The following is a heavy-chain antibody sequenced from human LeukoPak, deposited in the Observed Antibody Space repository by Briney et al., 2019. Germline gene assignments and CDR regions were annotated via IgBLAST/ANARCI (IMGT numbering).Heavy chain of an antibody. CDR3: AKASPTVPGAWGYFDY. Sequence: PGGSLRLSCAASGFTFSSHAMTWVRQAPGKGLEWVSAIRGRGGATYYADSVKGRFTISRDNSKNTLYLQINSLRVEDTAVYYCAKASPTVPGAWGYFDYWGQGTLVTVSS. D-gene: IGHD2-21*02. J-gene: IGHJ4*02. CDR1: GFTFSSHA. V-gene: IGHV3-23*01. CDR2: IRGRGGAT.